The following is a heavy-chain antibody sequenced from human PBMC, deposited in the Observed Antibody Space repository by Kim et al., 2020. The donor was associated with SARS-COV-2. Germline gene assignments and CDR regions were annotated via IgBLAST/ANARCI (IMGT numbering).Heavy chain of an antibody. CDR2: INHSGRP. V-gene: IGHV4-34*01. D-gene: IGHD3-10*01. Sequence: SETLSLTCAVYGGSFSGYYWSWIRQPPGKGLEWIGEINHSGRPNYNPSLKSRVTISVDTSKNQFSLKLTSVTAADTAVYYCARRLSNTSGWGSHYCDLWGQGILVTVSS. CDR3: ARRLSNTSGWGSHYCDL. J-gene: IGHJ4*02. CDR1: GGSFSGYY.